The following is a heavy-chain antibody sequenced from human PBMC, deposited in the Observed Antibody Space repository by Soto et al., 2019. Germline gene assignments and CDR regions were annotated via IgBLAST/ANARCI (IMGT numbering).Heavy chain of an antibody. J-gene: IGHJ4*02. D-gene: IGHD3-3*01. CDR3: VRLDYDFWSAFGDY. CDR2: LYYSGST. CDR1: GGSISSSRYY. Sequence: QLQLQESGPGLVKPSETLSLTCTVSGGSISSSRYYWGWVRQPPGKGLEWIASLYYSGSTYYNPSLKSRITMSADTSKPLFSLKLSSVTAADTAVYYCVRLDYDFWSAFGDYWGQGTLVTVSS. V-gene: IGHV4-39*02.